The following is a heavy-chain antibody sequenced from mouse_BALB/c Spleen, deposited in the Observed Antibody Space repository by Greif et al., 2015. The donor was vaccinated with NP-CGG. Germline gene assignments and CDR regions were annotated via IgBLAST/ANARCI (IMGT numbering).Heavy chain of an antibody. J-gene: IGHJ3*01. Sequence: VQLQQSGAELVKPGASVKLSCTASGFNIKDTYMHWVKQRPEQGLEWIGRIGPANGNTKYDPKFQGKATITADTSSNTAYLHLSGLTSEDTAVYYCSSDRYDLAWCAYWGQGTLVTVSA. D-gene: IGHD2-14*01. CDR3: SSDRYDLAWCAY. CDR2: IGPANGNT. CDR1: GFNIKDTY. V-gene: IGHV14-3*02.